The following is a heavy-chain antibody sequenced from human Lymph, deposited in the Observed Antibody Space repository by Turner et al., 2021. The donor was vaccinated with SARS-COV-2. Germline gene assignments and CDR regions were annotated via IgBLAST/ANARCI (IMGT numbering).Heavy chain of an antibody. D-gene: IGHD3-10*01. CDR2: IYYSGST. J-gene: IGHJ5*02. V-gene: IGHV4-39*01. CDR1: GGSISSSSYY. CDR3: ARQEVLLWFGELSGNWFDP. Sequence: QLQLQESGPGLVKTSETLSLTCTVSGGSISSSSYYWGWIRQPPGKGLEWIGSIYYSGSTYYNPSLKSRVTISVDTSKNQFSLKLSSVTAADTAVYYCARQEVLLWFGELSGNWFDPWGQGTLVTVSS.